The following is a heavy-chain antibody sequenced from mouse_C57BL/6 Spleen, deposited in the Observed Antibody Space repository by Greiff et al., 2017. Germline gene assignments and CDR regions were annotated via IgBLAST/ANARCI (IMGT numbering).Heavy chain of an antibody. CDR2: IDPETGGT. J-gene: IGHJ3*01. CDR3: TPYYDLFAY. Sequence: VQVVESGAELVRPGASVTLSCKASGYTFTDYELHWVKQTPVHGLEWIGAIDPETGGTAYNQKFTGKAILTADKSSSTAYMELRSLTSEDSAVYYCTPYYDLFAYWGQGTLVTVSA. D-gene: IGHD2-4*01. V-gene: IGHV1-15*01. CDR1: GYTFTDYE.